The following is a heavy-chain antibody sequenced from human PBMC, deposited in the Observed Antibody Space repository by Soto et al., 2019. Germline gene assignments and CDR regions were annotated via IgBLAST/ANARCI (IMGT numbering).Heavy chain of an antibody. CDR1: GGSISSYY. J-gene: IGHJ3*02. D-gene: IGHD2-15*01. CDR2: IYYSGST. Sequence: ASETLSLTCTVSGGSISSYYWSWIRQPPGKGLEWIGYIYYSGSTNYNPSLKSRVTISVDTSKNQFSLKLSSVTAADTAVYYCARCSGGSCYSSRRGAFDIWGQGTMVTVSS. CDR3: ARCSGGSCYSSRRGAFDI. V-gene: IGHV4-59*01.